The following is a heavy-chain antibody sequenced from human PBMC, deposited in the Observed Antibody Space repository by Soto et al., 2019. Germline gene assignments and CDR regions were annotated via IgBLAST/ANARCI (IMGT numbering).Heavy chain of an antibody. J-gene: IGHJ4*02. CDR2: TYYTRST. CDR3: VSGPGTTADY. V-gene: IGHV4-39*01. CDR1: GGSISNTRYY. D-gene: IGHD1-1*01. Sequence: SETLSLTCTVSGGSISNTRYYLGWIRQPPGKGLEWIGTTYYTRSTYYNPSLKSRVTISVDMSKNQFSLKVRSVTAADTAVYYCVSGPGTTADYWGQGTLVTVSS.